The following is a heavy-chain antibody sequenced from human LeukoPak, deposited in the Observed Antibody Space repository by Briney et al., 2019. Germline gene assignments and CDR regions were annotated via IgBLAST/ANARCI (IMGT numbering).Heavy chain of an antibody. CDR1: GFTVSSNY. V-gene: IGHV4-39*01. CDR3: ARAMVRGVMYWFDP. D-gene: IGHD3-10*01. J-gene: IGHJ5*02. Sequence: GSLRLSCAASGFTVSSNYMSWVRQPPGKGLEWIGSIYYSGSTYYNPSLKSRVTISVDTSKNQFSLKLSSVTAADTAVYYCARAMVRGVMYWFDPWGQGTLVTVSS. CDR2: IYYSGST.